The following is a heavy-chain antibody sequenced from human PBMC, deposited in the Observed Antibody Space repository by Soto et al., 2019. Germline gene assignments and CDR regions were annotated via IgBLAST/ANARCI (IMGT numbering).Heavy chain of an antibody. CDR2: IDPSDSYT. CDR3: ARHDASAAGPFDP. Sequence: ESLKISCKGSGYSFTRYWISWVRQMPGKGLEWMGRIDPSDSYTNYSPSFQGHVTISADKSISTAYLQWSSLKASDTAMYYCARHDASAAGPFDPWGQGTLVTVTS. CDR1: GYSFTRYW. J-gene: IGHJ5*01. D-gene: IGHD6-13*01. V-gene: IGHV5-10-1*01.